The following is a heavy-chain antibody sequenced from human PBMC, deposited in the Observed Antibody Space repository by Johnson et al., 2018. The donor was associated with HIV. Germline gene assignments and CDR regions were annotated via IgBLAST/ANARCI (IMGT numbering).Heavy chain of an antibody. Sequence: VQLVESGGGVVQPGGSLRLSCAASAFTFSRYWMSWVRQAPGKGLEWVANIKQDGSEKYYVDFVKGRFTISRDNAKNSLYLQMNSLRAEDTAVYYCARDGVVVVPGGWGAFDIWGQGTLVTVSS. CDR3: ARDGVVVVPGGWGAFDI. CDR1: AFTFSRYW. D-gene: IGHD2-15*01. CDR2: IKQDGSEK. J-gene: IGHJ3*02. V-gene: IGHV3-7*01.